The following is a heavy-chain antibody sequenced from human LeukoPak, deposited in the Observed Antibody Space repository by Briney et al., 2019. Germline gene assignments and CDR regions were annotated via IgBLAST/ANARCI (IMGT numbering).Heavy chain of an antibody. CDR2: IRSKAYGGTT. J-gene: IGHJ4*02. Sequence: PGGSLRLSCTASGFTFCDYAMTWVRQAPGKGLEWVGFIRSKAYGGTTEYAASVKGRFTISRDDSKSIAYLQMNSLKTEDTAVYYCTRDQTPYYWGQGTLVTVSS. V-gene: IGHV3-49*04. CDR1: GFTFCDYA. CDR3: TRDQTPYY.